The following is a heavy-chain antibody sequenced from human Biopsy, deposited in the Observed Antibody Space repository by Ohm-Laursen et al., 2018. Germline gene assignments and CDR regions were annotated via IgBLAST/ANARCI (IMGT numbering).Heavy chain of an antibody. CDR1: GNTFATYH. Sequence: SVKVSCKASGNTFATYHIRWVRQAPGQGLEWMGGISPSGATTSFSQKFQGRITMTRDTSTGTVYMDLNSLGSEDTAVYYCARAGVGSDGTDSYYYGMDVWGPGTTVTVSS. CDR3: ARAGVGSDGTDSYYYGMDV. D-gene: IGHD5-24*01. J-gene: IGHJ6*02. V-gene: IGHV1-46*01. CDR2: ISPSGATT.